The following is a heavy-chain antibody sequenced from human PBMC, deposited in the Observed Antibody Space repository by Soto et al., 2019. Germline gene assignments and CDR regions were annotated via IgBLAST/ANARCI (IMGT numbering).Heavy chain of an antibody. CDR1: GGSISSGGYY. Sequence: QVQLQESGPGLVKPSQTLSLTSTVSGGSISSGGYYWSWIRQHPGKGLEWIGYIYYSGSTYYNPSLKSRVTISVDTSKNQFSLKLSCVTAADTAVYYCASGRYCSGGSCYGYWFDPWGQGALVTVSS. V-gene: IGHV4-31*03. D-gene: IGHD2-15*01. CDR3: ASGRYCSGGSCYGYWFDP. J-gene: IGHJ5*02. CDR2: IYYSGST.